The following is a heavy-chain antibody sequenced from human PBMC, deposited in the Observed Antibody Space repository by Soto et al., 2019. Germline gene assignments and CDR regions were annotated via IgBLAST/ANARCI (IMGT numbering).Heavy chain of an antibody. V-gene: IGHV5-51*01. CDR1: GYTFSTYW. CDR3: ARQKLWMPTINNDAFDI. CDR2: IYPGDSDT. J-gene: IGHJ3*02. Sequence: GESLKISCKAPGYTFSTYWIGWVRQMPGRGLEWMGFIYPGDSDTSYSPSFQGQVTISADKSTSTVYLQWSSLKASDTAMYYCARQKLWMPTINNDAFDIWGQGTMVTVSS. D-gene: IGHD2-21*01.